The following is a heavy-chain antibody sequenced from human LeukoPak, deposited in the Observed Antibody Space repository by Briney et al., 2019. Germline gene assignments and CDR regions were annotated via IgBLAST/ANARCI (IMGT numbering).Heavy chain of an antibody. CDR2: ISAYSGNT. D-gene: IGHD6-19*01. CDR3: ARDLHSSGWYWFDT. CDR1: GYTLSTYG. J-gene: IGHJ5*02. V-gene: IGHV1-18*01. Sequence: ASVKVSCKASGYTLSTYGLSWVRQAPGQVLEWMGWISAYSGNTNYAQKLQGRVTMTTDTSTSTAYMELRSLTSDDTAVYYCARDLHSSGWYWFDTWGQGTLVTVSS.